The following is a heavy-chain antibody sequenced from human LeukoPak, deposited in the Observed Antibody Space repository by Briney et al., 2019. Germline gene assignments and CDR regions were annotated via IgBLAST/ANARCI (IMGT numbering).Heavy chain of an antibody. D-gene: IGHD1-26*01. CDR2: MNPNSGNT. J-gene: IGHJ4*02. CDR1: GYTFTSYD. Sequence: ASVKVSCKASGYTFTSYDINWVRQATGQGLEWMGWMNPNSGNTGYAQKFQGRVTMTRNTSISTAYMGLSSLRSEDTAVYYCARGREWELGNFDYWGQGTLVTVSS. V-gene: IGHV1-8*01. CDR3: ARGREWELGNFDY.